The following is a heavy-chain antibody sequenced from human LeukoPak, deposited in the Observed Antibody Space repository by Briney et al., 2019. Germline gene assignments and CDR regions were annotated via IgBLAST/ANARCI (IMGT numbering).Heavy chain of an antibody. CDR1: GFTFSSYW. CDR3: ARMKGPLRYFPGGYYYMDV. V-gene: IGHV3-7*01. CDR2: IKQDGSEK. J-gene: IGHJ6*03. D-gene: IGHD3-9*01. Sequence: GGSLRLSCAASGFTFSSYWMSWVRQAPGKGLEWVANIKQDGSEKYYVDSVKGRFTISRDNAKNSLYLQMNSLRAEDTAVYYCARMKGPLRYFPGGYYYMDVWGKGTTATVSS.